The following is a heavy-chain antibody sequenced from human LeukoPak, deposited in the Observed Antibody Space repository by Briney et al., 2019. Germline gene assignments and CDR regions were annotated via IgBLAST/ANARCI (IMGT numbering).Heavy chain of an antibody. CDR1: GFTFSSYS. V-gene: IGHV3-21*04. J-gene: IGHJ4*02. Sequence: GGSLRLSCAASGFTFSSYSMNWVRQAPGKGLEWVSSISTSSSYIYYADSVKGRFTISRDNAKNSLYLQMNSLRAEDTAVYYCARRAGAYSHPYDYWGQGTLVTVSS. D-gene: IGHD4/OR15-4a*01. CDR3: ARRAGAYSHPYDY. CDR2: ISTSSSYI.